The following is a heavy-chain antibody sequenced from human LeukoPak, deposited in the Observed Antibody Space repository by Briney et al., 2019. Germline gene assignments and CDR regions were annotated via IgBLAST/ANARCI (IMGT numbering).Heavy chain of an antibody. Sequence: GGSLRLSCAASGFSFSDYNMNWVRQAPGKALEWVSSITTSSTYIYYGDSVKGRFTISRDNAKNSLYLQMNGLRAEDTAVYYCARDPYSGRYGAYYYYYMDVWGKGTTVTISS. CDR3: ARDPYSGRYGAYYYYYMDV. CDR2: ITTSSTYI. J-gene: IGHJ6*03. CDR1: GFSFSDYN. V-gene: IGHV3-21*01. D-gene: IGHD1-26*01.